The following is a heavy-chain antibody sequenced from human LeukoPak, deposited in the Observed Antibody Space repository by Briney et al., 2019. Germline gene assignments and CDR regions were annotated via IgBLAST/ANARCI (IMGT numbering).Heavy chain of an antibody. J-gene: IGHJ4*02. CDR3: ARYYSGGDYPCVPFGD. D-gene: IGHD1-26*01. CDR2: IYTSRNT. Sequence: PSETLTLTCTVSGGSISRYHWRWIRQPAGKGLEWIGRIYTSRNTNYNTSVKGRVTMSVDTSKNKFYLKLSSVTAADTAVYYCARYYSGGDYPCVPFGDWGQGTLVTVSS. V-gene: IGHV4-4*07. CDR1: GGSISRYH.